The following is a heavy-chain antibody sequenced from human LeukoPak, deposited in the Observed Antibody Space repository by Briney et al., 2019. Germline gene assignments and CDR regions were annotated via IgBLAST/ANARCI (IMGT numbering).Heavy chain of an antibody. V-gene: IGHV3-20*04. D-gene: IGHD3-22*01. Sequence: GGSLRLSCAASGFTFDDYGMSWVRQAPGKGLEWVSGINWNGGSTGYADSVKGRFTISRDNAKNSLYLQMNSLRAEDTALHYCASQYYYDSSGYYPFDYWGQGTLVTASS. CDR1: GFTFDDYG. J-gene: IGHJ4*02. CDR2: INWNGGST. CDR3: ASQYYYDSSGYYPFDY.